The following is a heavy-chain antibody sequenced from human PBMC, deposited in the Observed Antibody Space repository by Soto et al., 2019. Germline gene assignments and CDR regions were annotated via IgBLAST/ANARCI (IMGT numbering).Heavy chain of an antibody. V-gene: IGHV3-15*07. J-gene: IGHJ6*03. D-gene: IGHD1-1*01. CDR1: GFTFSSYW. CDR2: IKTKADGGAT. CDR3: TTAAGTQYYYYYNLDV. Sequence: GGSLRLSCAASGFTFSSYWIHWIRQAPGKGLEWVGRIKTKADGGATDYAAPVRDRFTISRDDSKNTLYLQMNSLKTEDTAVYYCTTAAGTQYYYYYNLDVWGQGATVTVSS.